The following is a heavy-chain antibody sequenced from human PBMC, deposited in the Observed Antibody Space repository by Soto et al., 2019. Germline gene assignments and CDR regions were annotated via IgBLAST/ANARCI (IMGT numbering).Heavy chain of an antibody. CDR1: GFTFSSYA. Sequence: QVQLVESGGGVVQPGRSLRLSCAASGFTFSSYAMHWVRQAPGKGLEWVAVIWYDGSNKYYADSVKGRFTISRDNSKNTLYLQMNSLRAEDTAVYYCARDLPSPEHIVVVTATSLDAFDIWGQGTMVTVSS. CDR2: IWYDGSNK. D-gene: IGHD2-21*02. CDR3: ARDLPSPEHIVVVTATSLDAFDI. V-gene: IGHV3-33*08. J-gene: IGHJ3*02.